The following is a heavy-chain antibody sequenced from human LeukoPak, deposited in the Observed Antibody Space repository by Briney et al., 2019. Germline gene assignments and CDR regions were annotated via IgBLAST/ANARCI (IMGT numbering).Heavy chain of an antibody. Sequence: PGGSLRLSCAASGFTFSSYEMNWVRQAPGKGLEWVSYISSSDSTIYYADSVKGRFTISRDNAKNSLYLQMNSLRAEDTAVYYCAGLQSSGSTYDYWGQGTLVTVSS. CDR2: ISSSDSTI. J-gene: IGHJ4*02. CDR3: AGLQSSGSTYDY. CDR1: GFTFSSYE. V-gene: IGHV3-48*03. D-gene: IGHD3-10*01.